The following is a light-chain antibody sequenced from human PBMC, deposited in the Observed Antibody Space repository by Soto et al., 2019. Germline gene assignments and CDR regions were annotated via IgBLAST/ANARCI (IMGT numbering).Light chain of an antibody. V-gene: IGKV3-15*01. CDR1: QSVTTY. CDR3: QQYNNWPPT. J-gene: IGKJ4*01. Sequence: EIVFRQSPATLALSPGERASVSCRASQSVTTYLAWYQQKPGQAPRLLIYGASTRATGIPARFSGSGSGTELTLTISSLQSEDFAVYYCQQYNNWPPTFGGGTKVDI. CDR2: GAS.